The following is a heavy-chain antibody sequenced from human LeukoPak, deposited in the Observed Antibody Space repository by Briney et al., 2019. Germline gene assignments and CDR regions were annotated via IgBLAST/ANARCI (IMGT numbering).Heavy chain of an antibody. CDR3: VWSSTWEKRFYLEQ. CDR1: GFNFINAR. J-gene: IGHJ4*02. V-gene: IGHV3-15*01. Sequence: AGGSLRLSCAASGFNFINARMNWVRQAPGKGLEWVGRIKPKNRREATDYAAPVKGRFTASRDDSKNMLYLQLSSLKIEDTAVYYCVWSSTWEKRFYLEQWGQGTLVTVSS. CDR2: IKPKNRREAT. D-gene: IGHD6-13*01.